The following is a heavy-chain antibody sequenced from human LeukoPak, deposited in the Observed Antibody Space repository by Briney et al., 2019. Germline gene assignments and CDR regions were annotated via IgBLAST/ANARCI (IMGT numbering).Heavy chain of an antibody. CDR3: ARDLTTLRSGMDV. Sequence: GGSVRLSCAASGFTFSSYEMNWVRQAPGKGLEWVSYISSSGSTIYYADSVKGRFTISRDNAKNSLYLQMNSLRAEDTAVYYCARDLTTLRSGMDVWGQGTTVTVSS. J-gene: IGHJ6*02. CDR1: GFTFSSYE. CDR2: ISSSGSTI. D-gene: IGHD1-1*01. V-gene: IGHV3-48*03.